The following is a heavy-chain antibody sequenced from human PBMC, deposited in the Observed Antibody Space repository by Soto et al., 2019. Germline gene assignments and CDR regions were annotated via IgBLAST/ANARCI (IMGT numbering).Heavy chain of an antibody. CDR3: AKDRRFRSHYESAGHYND. CDR2: ISGRGGVT. Sequence: EVQLLESGGGLVQPGGSLRLTCVGSGFTFRNQDMTWGRQAPGKGLEWVSGISGRGGVTYYADSVKGRFTISRDNPKNTLYIQMNNLRANDTAVYYCAKDRRFRSHYESAGHYNDWGQGTLVTVSS. CDR1: GFTFRNQD. V-gene: IGHV3-23*01. D-gene: IGHD3-9*01. J-gene: IGHJ4*02.